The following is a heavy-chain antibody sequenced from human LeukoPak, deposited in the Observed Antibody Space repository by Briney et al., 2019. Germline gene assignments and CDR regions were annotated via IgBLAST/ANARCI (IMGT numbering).Heavy chain of an antibody. CDR1: GGSISSSSYY. D-gene: IGHD4-23*01. CDR2: IYYSGST. Sequence: PSETLSLTCTVPGGSISSSSYYWGWIRQPPGKGLEWIGSIYYSGSTYYNPSLKSRVTVSVDTSKNQFSLKLSSVTAAETAVYYCARDRTTVVTPVGDIWGQGTMVTVSS. J-gene: IGHJ3*02. V-gene: IGHV4-39*07. CDR3: ARDRTTVVTPVGDI.